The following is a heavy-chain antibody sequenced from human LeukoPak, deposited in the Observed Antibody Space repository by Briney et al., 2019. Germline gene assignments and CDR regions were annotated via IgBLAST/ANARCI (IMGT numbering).Heavy chain of an antibody. CDR1: GYTFTGYY. D-gene: IGHD3-22*01. V-gene: IGHV1-2*04. J-gene: IGHJ5*02. Sequence: ASVKVSCKASGYTFTGYYMHWVRQAPGQGLEWMGWINPNSGGTNYAQKFQGWVTMTRDTSISTAYMELSRLRSDDTAVYYCARGRYYDSSGPWIDPWGQGTLVTVSS. CDR3: ARGRYYDSSGPWIDP. CDR2: INPNSGGT.